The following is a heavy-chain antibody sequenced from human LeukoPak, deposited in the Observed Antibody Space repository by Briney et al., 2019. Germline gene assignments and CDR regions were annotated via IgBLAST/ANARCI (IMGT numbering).Heavy chain of an antibody. CDR1: GFTFSNYA. J-gene: IGHJ4*02. CDR3: AKDGGGYTLAGYYFDY. V-gene: IGHV3-23*01. Sequence: PGGSLRLSCVASGFTFSNYAVSWVRQAPGKGLEWVSAISGSGSSTYYADSVKGRFTVSRDNSKNTLYLQMDSLRAEDTAVYYCAKDGGGYTLAGYYFDYWGQGALVTVSS. D-gene: IGHD5-12*01. CDR2: ISGSGSST.